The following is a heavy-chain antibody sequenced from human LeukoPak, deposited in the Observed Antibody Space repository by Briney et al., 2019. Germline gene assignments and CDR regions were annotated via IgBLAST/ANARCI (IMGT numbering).Heavy chain of an antibody. D-gene: IGHD3-10*01. CDR1: GFTFSSYA. J-gene: IGHJ4*02. CDR3: ARDWDRVWFGELPTGY. CDR2: ISYDGSNK. V-gene: IGHV3-30-3*01. Sequence: PGGSLRLSCAASGFTFSSYAMHWVRQAPGKGLEWVAVISYDGSNKYYADSVKGRFTISRDNSKNTLYLQMNSLRAEDTAVYYCARDWDRVWFGELPTGYWGQGTLVTVSS.